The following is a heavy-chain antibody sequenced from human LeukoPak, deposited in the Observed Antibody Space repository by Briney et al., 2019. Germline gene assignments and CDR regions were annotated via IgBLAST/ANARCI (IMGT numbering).Heavy chain of an antibody. V-gene: IGHV3-7*01. CDR2: IKQDGSEK. Sequence: GGSLRLSCAASGFTFSSYWMSWVRQAPGKGLEWVANIKQDGSEKYYVDSVKGRFTISRDNAKNSLYLQMNTLRAEDTAVYYCARDGGIAVAAGTDYWGQGTLVTVSS. D-gene: IGHD6-19*01. CDR3: ARDGGIAVAAGTDY. CDR1: GFTFSSYW. J-gene: IGHJ4*02.